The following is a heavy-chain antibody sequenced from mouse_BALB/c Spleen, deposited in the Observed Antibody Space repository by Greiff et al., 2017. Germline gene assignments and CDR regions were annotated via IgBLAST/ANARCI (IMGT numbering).Heavy chain of an antibody. V-gene: IGHV7-3*02. CDR3: ARDKLVFAY. CDR2: IRNKANGYTT. J-gene: IGHJ3*01. CDR1: GFTFTDYY. Sequence: EVKLMESGGGLVQPGGSLRLSCATSGFTFTDYYMSWVRQPPGKALEWLGFIRNKANGYTTEYSASVKGRFTISRDNSQSILYLQMNTLRAEDSATYYCARDKLVFAYWGQGTLVTVSA. D-gene: IGHD4-1*01.